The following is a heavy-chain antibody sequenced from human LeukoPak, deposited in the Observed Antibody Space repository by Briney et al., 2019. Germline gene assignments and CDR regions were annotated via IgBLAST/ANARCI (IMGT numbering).Heavy chain of an antibody. CDR1: RFTFSSYS. Sequence: PGGSLRLSCAASRFTFSSYSMNWVRQAPGKGLEWVSSISSSSSYIYYADSVKGRFTISRDNAKNSLYLQMNSLRAEDTAVYYCARVGATVLFGVQYWGQGTLVTVSS. D-gene: IGHD1-26*01. J-gene: IGHJ4*02. CDR3: ARVGATVLFGVQY. CDR2: ISSSSSYI. V-gene: IGHV3-21*01.